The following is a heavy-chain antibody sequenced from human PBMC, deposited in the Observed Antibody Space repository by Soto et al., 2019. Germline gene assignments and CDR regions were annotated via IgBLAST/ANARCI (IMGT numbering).Heavy chain of an antibody. D-gene: IGHD2-15*01. CDR1: GFTFSNAW. Sequence: PGGSLRLSCAASGFTFSNAWMSWVRQAPGKGLEWVGRIKSKTDGGTTDYAAPVKGRFTISRDDSKNTLYLQMNSLKTEDTAVYYCTTGPPYCSGGSCSGYWGQGTLVTVSS. V-gene: IGHV3-15*01. J-gene: IGHJ4*02. CDR2: IKSKTDGGTT. CDR3: TTGPPYCSGGSCSGY.